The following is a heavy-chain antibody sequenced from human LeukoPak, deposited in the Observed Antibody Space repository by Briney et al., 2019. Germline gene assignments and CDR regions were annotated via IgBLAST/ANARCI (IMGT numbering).Heavy chain of an antibody. CDR2: ISSSSSYI. CDR1: VFTFSSYS. CDR3: ARDRSSGYYDY. Sequence: PGGSLRLSCAASVFTFSSYSMNWVRQAPGKGLEWVSSISSSSSYIYYADSVKGRFTISRDNAKNSLYLQMNSLRAEDTAVYYCARDRSSGYYDYWGQGTLVTVSS. D-gene: IGHD3-22*01. V-gene: IGHV3-21*01. J-gene: IGHJ4*02.